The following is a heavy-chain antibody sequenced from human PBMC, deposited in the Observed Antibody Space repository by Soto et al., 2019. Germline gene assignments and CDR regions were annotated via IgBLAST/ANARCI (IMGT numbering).Heavy chain of an antibody. J-gene: IGHJ4*02. V-gene: IGHV1-46*03. D-gene: IGHD2-21*02. CDR2: INLRGGDT. CDR1: GYSFTRYY. Sequence: ASVKVSCKASGYSFTRYYIHWVRQAPGRGLEWMGIINLRGGDTRFAQTFQGRVTMTRDTSTSTVYMELRSLRSEDTAIYYCVREGNCGADCYSPSYFDYWGLGTLVTVSS. CDR3: VREGNCGADCYSPSYFDY.